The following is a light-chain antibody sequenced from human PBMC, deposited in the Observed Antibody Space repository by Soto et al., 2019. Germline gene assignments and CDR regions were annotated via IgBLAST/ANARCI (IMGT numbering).Light chain of an antibody. V-gene: IGKV1-5*03. CDR3: LQYSRYPYA. Sequence: DIQVTQSPATLSAYVGDRVTITCRASQSLDTWLAWYQQKQGKAPKLLVYEASTSQNGVPSRFSGSGSGTEFTLTISRLQPDDVATYYCLQYSRYPYAFGQGTKLEIK. CDR2: EAS. J-gene: IGKJ2*01. CDR1: QSLDTW.